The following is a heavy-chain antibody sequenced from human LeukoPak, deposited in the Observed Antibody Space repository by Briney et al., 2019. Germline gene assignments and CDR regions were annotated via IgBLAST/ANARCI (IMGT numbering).Heavy chain of an antibody. CDR1: GFTFSSYE. V-gene: IGHV3-48*03. CDR2: ISSSGSTI. CDR3: ARDPNYYDSSDHSDY. Sequence: GGSVRLSCAASGFTFSSYEMNWVRQAPGKGLEWVSYISSSGSTIYYADSVKGRLTISRDNAKNSLYLQMNSLRAEDTAVYYCARDPNYYDSSDHSDYWGQGTLVTLSS. D-gene: IGHD3-22*01. J-gene: IGHJ4*02.